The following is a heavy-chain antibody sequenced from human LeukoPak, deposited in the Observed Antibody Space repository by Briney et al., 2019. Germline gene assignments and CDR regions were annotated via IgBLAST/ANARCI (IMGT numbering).Heavy chain of an antibody. CDR2: IGTGGDST. Sequence: GGSLRLSCAASGFTFSSYAMSWVRQAPGKGLEWVSTIGTGGDSTYYADSVKGRFTISRDTSKNTLYLQTNSLRADDTAIYYCAKGRIGSYAYDYRGQGTLATVSS. V-gene: IGHV3-23*01. CDR3: AKGRIGSYAYDY. D-gene: IGHD1-26*01. CDR1: GFTFSSYA. J-gene: IGHJ4*02.